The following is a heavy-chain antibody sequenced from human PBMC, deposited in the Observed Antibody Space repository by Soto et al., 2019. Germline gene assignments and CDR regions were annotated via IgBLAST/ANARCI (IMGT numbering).Heavy chain of an antibody. CDR1: GFTFSTYG. D-gene: IGHD3-22*01. Sequence: PGGFLRLSCAASGFTFSTYGMHWVRQAPGKGLEWVAVISYDGSDKYYADSVKGRFTISRDSSKNMLYLQMNSLRAEDTAIYYCARESYYDSSDYNAFDIWGQGTMVTVSS. J-gene: IGHJ3*02. CDR2: ISYDGSDK. V-gene: IGHV3-30*03. CDR3: ARESYYDSSDYNAFDI.